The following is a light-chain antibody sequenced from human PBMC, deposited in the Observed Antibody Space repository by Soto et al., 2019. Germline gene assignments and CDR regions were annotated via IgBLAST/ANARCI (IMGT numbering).Light chain of an antibody. CDR2: DDR. Sequence: ELTQAPSVSVAPGQRARITCAGNKLADKSVHWYQQKPGQAPGLVVYDDRDRPSGVPERFSGTNSDNVAALTIFRVEAGDEADYFCQVWDSDSDHWVFGGGTKLTVL. V-gene: IGLV3-21*02. CDR3: QVWDSDSDHWV. CDR1: KLADKS. J-gene: IGLJ3*02.